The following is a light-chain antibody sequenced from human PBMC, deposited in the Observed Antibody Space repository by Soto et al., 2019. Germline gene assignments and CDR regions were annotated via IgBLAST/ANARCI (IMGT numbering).Light chain of an antibody. CDR3: QQYNTWPPALT. J-gene: IGKJ4*01. CDR1: QSVGSY. Sequence: EIVMTQSPATLSVSPGERATLSCRASQSVGSYLAWYQQKPGQGPRLLIYGASTRATGIPASFSGSGSGTEFTLTISSLQSEDFAVYYCQQYNTWPPALTFGGGTKVEIK. CDR2: GAS. V-gene: IGKV3-15*01.